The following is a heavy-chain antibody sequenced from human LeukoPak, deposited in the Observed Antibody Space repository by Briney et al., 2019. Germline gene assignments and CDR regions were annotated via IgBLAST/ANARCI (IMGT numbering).Heavy chain of an antibody. CDR2: ISWNSGSI. D-gene: IGHD3-9*01. V-gene: IGHV3-9*01. J-gene: IGHJ4*02. CDR3: AKDMGLEYYDILTGYYDY. Sequence: GGSLRLSCAASGFTFDDYAMHWVRQAPGKGLEWVSGISWNSGSIGYADSVKGRFTISRDNAKNSLYLQMNSLRAEDTALYYCAKDMGLEYYDILTGYYDYWGQGTLVTVSS. CDR1: GFTFDDYA.